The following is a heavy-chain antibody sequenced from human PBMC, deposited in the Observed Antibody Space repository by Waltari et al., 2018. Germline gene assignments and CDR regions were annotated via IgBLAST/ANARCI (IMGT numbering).Heavy chain of an antibody. D-gene: IGHD6-13*01. Sequence: EVQLVESGGGLVQPGGSLRLSCAASGFTFSSYSMNWVRQAPGKGLEWVSYISSSSSTIYYADSVKGRFTIYRDNAKNSLYLQMNSLRAEDTAVYYCARDTAAGSPYYFDYWGQGTLVTVSS. J-gene: IGHJ4*02. CDR3: ARDTAAGSPYYFDY. CDR1: GFTFSSYS. V-gene: IGHV3-48*04. CDR2: ISSSSSTI.